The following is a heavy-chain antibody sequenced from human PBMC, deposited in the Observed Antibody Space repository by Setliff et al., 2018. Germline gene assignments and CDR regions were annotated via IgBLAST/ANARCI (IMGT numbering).Heavy chain of an antibody. CDR2: INPHGSEK. J-gene: IGHJ4*02. D-gene: IGHD3-10*01. V-gene: IGHV3-7*01. Sequence: PGGSLRLSCAASGFSFSGSYMSWVRQAPGKGLEWLASINPHGSEKYYADSVKGRFTISRDNAKNSLSLQMNNLRTEDTAVYYCFGAGTCSYWGQGTLVTVSS. CDR3: FGAGTCSY. CDR1: GFSFSGSY.